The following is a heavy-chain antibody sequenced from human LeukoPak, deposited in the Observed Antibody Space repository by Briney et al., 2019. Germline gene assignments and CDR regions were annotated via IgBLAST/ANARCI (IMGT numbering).Heavy chain of an antibody. CDR2: MNPNSGNT. V-gene: IGHV1-8*01. Sequence: ASVKVSCKASGYTFTSYDINWVRQATGQGLEWMGWMNPNSGNTGYAQKFQGRVTMTRNTSISTAYMELSSLRSEDPAVYYCARRKITGIGFDPWGQGTLVTGSS. J-gene: IGHJ5*02. D-gene: IGHD3-10*01. CDR1: GYTFTSYD. CDR3: ARRKITGIGFDP.